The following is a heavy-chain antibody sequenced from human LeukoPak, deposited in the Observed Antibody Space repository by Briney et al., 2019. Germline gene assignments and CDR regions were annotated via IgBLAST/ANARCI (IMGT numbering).Heavy chain of an antibody. J-gene: IGHJ5*02. V-gene: IGHV4-59*01. CDR2: IYYSGST. CDR3: ARFSDFWSGYYRRPNWFDP. Sequence: SETLSLTCTVSGGSISSYYWSWIRQPPGKGLEWIGYIYYSGSTNYNPSLKSRVTISVDTSKNQFSLRLSSVTAADTAVYYCARFSDFWSGYYRRPNWFDPWGQGTLVTVSS. D-gene: IGHD3-3*01. CDR1: GGSISSYY.